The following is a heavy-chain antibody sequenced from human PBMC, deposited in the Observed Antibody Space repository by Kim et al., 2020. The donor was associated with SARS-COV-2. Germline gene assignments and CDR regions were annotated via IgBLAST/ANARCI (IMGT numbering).Heavy chain of an antibody. V-gene: IGHV3-11*06. CDR2: ISSSSSYT. Sequence: GGSLRLSCAASGFTFSDYYMSWIRQAPGKGLEWVSYISSSSSYTNYADSVKGRFTISRDNAKNSLYLQMNSLRAEDTAVYYCARDGYYDSSGYYYGEVDYWGQGTLVTVSS. CDR3: ARDGYYDSSGYYYGEVDY. J-gene: IGHJ4*02. D-gene: IGHD3-22*01. CDR1: GFTFSDYY.